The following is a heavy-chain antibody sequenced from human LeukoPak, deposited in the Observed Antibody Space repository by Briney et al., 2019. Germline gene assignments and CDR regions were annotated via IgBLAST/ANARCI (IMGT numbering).Heavy chain of an antibody. J-gene: IGHJ6*03. D-gene: IGHD2-2*02. V-gene: IGHV1-69*02. Sequence: GASVKVSCKASGGTFSSYIISWVRQAPGQGLEWMGRIIPILGIANYAQKFQGRVTITADKSTSTAYMELSSLRSEDTAVYYCARAGKLVPAAIHDYYYYMDVWGKGTTVTVSS. CDR1: GGTFSSYI. CDR3: ARAGKLVPAAIHDYYYYMDV. CDR2: IIPILGIA.